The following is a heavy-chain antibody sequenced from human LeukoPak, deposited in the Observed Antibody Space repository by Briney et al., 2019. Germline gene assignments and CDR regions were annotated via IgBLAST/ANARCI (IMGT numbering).Heavy chain of an antibody. CDR3: ARDGVVPAALTDYYYYGMDV. V-gene: IGHV3-33*01. J-gene: IGHJ6*02. Sequence: PGRSLRLSCAASGFTFSSYGMHWARQAPSKGLEWVAVIWYDGSNKYYADSVKGRFTISRDNSKNTLYLQMNSLGAEDTAVYCCARDGVVPAALTDYYYYGMDVWGQGTTVTVSS. D-gene: IGHD2-2*01. CDR1: GFTFSSYG. CDR2: IWYDGSNK.